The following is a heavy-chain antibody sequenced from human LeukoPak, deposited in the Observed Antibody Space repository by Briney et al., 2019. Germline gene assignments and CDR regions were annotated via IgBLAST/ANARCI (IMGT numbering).Heavy chain of an antibody. CDR1: GYSISSGYY. J-gene: IGHJ6*03. CDR3: ARGRSARQGYYYYYMDV. Sequence: SETLSLTCTVSGYSISSGYYWGWIRQPPGKGLEWIGSIYHSGSTYYNPSLKSRVTTSVDTSKNQFSLKLSSVTAADTAVYYCARGRSARQGYYYYYMDVWGKGTTVTVSS. D-gene: IGHD6-6*01. CDR2: IYHSGST. V-gene: IGHV4-38-2*02.